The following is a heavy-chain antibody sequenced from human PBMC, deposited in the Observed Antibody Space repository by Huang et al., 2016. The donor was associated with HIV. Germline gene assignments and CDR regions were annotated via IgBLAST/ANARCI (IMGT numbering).Heavy chain of an antibody. CDR3: ARENEFCGSTNCHHYYYGLDV. CDR2: FYTSGNT. CDR1: GGSISTYY. V-gene: IGHV4-4*07. J-gene: IGHJ6*02. Sequence: QVQLQESGPGLVKPSETLSLTCTVYGGSISTYYWSWIRQSAGKGLEWIGRFYTSGNTNYNPSLRMRVTMSVDTSKNQFSLRLTSVTAADTAVYYCARENEFCGSTNCHHYYYGLDVWGQGTTVTVSS. D-gene: IGHD2-2*01.